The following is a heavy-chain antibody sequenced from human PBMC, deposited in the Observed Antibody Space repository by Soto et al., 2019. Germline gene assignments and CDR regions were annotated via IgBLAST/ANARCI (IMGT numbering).Heavy chain of an antibody. V-gene: IGHV1-2*04. CDR1: GYTFTDYY. Sequence: ASVKVSCKASGYTFTDYYIFWVRQAPGQGLEWMGWINSKSGATTPAQKFQGWVTMTRDTSINTAYMELSRLTSDDTAVYFCARAGYYGSAVLDYWGQGTLVTVSS. D-gene: IGHD3-10*01. J-gene: IGHJ4*02. CDR3: ARAGYYGSAVLDY. CDR2: INSKSGAT.